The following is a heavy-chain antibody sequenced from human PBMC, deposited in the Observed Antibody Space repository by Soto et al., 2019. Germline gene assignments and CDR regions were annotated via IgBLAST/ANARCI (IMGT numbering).Heavy chain of an antibody. Sequence: GGSLRLSCAASGFTFSDYYMSWIRQAPGKGLEWVSYISSSSSYTNYADSVKGRFTISRGNAKNSLYLQMNSLRAEDTAVYYCARHKQQLVAAFDIWGQGTMVTVSS. V-gene: IGHV3-11*06. CDR1: GFTFSDYY. D-gene: IGHD6-13*01. CDR3: ARHKQQLVAAFDI. CDR2: ISSSSSYT. J-gene: IGHJ3*02.